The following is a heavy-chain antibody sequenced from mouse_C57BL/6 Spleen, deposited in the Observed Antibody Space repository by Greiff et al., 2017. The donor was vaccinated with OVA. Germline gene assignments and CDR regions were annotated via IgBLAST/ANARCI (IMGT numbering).Heavy chain of an antibody. V-gene: IGHV1-52*01. J-gene: IGHJ2*01. CDR2: IDPSDSET. CDR3: ARCDDGSPNYVDY. CDR1: GYTFTSYW. Sequence: VQLKQPGAELVRPGASVKLSCKASGYTFTSYWMHWVKQRPIQGLEWIGNIDPSDSETHYNQKFKDKATLTVDKSSSTAYMQLSSLTSEDSAVYYCARCDDGSPNYVDYWGQGTTLTVSS. D-gene: IGHD2-3*01.